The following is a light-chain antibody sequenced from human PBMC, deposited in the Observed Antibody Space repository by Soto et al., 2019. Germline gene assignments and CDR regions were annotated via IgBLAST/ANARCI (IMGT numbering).Light chain of an antibody. CDR3: QQYGSSRSIT. J-gene: IGKJ5*01. V-gene: IGKV3-20*01. CDR1: QSVSSSY. Sequence: EIVLTQSPGTLSLSPGERATLSCRASQSVSSSYLAWYQQKPGQAPRLLIYGASSRATGIPDRFSGSGSGTDFTLTISRLEPPDFAVYYCQQYGSSRSITFGQGTRLEIK. CDR2: GAS.